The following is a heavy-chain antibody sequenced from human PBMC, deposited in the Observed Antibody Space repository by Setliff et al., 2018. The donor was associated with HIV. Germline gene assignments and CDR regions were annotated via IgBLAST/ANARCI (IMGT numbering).Heavy chain of an antibody. CDR2: INPNSGGT. CDR3: ARDWVAGTSGYYYYYMDV. D-gene: IGHD6-19*01. CDR1: GYTFTGYY. Sequence: GASVKVSCKASGYTFTGYYMHWVRQAPGQGLEWMGRINPNSGGTKYAQKFQGRVTMTRETSISTAYMELSRLRSDVTAVYYCARDWVAGTSGYYYYYMDVWGKGTTVTVSS. J-gene: IGHJ6*03. V-gene: IGHV1-2*06.